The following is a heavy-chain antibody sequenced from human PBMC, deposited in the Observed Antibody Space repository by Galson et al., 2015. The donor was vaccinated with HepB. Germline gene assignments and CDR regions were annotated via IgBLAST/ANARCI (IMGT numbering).Heavy chain of an antibody. D-gene: IGHD1-1*01. J-gene: IGHJ4*02. CDR1: GDSVSNNGAT. CDR2: TYHRAQWHN. Sequence: CAISGDSVSNNGATWSWIRQSPSRGLEWLGRTYHRAQWHNDYAASVKTRITFTQDTTKNQFSLHLKSVTPEDTAIYYCARLKTAGGASFVDFWGQGTLVTVSS. CDR3: ARLKTAGGASFVDF. V-gene: IGHV6-1*01.